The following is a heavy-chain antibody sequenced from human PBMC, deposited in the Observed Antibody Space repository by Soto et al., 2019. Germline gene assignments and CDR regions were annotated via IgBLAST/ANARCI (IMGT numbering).Heavy chain of an antibody. CDR2: ISAYNGNF. CDR3: PREVAIVPTPGGHY. CDR1: GYSFNTYG. D-gene: IGHD1-26*01. Sequence: ASVKVSCKASGYSFNTYGVAWVRQAPGQGLEWMGWISAYNGNFMYAQKVEERVHMPTDTSTNTAYLALRSLRSDVTALYYCPREVAIVPTPGGHYWGQATLVTVSS. J-gene: IGHJ4*02. V-gene: IGHV1-18*04.